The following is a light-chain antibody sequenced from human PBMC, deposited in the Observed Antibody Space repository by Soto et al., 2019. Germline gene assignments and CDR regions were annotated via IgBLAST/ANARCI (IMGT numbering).Light chain of an antibody. CDR1: RPNIGAGYN. V-gene: IGLV1-40*01. CDR3: QSYDSSLSGWV. CDR2: GNT. Sequence: QSVLTQPPSVSGAPGQRVTISCTGSRPNIGAGYNVHWYQQLPGTAPKLLIYGNTNRPSGVPDRFSGSKSGTSASLAITGLQAEDEADYYCQSYDSSLSGWVFGGGTQLTVL. J-gene: IGLJ3*02.